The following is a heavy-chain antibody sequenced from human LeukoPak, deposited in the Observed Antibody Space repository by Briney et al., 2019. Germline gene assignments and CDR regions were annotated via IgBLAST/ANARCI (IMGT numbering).Heavy chain of an antibody. CDR2: ISYDGSNK. J-gene: IGHJ6*02. Sequence: GTSLRLSCAASGFTFSSYDMHWVRQAPGKGLEWVAVISYDGSNKYYAASVKGRFTISRDNSENTLYLQMNSRRPEDTAVYYCAKDPSGDSFGSYGMDVWGQGTTVTVSS. V-gene: IGHV3-30*18. CDR1: GFTFSSYD. CDR3: AKDPSGDSFGSYGMDV. D-gene: IGHD5-18*01.